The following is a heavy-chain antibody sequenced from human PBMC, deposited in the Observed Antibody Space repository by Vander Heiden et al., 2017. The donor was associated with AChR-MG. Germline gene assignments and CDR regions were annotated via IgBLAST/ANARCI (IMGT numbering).Heavy chain of an antibody. CDR3: ARDSV. V-gene: IGHV1-69*01. J-gene: IGHJ6*02. CDR1: GGTFSSYS. CDR2: IIPIFGTA. Sequence: QVQLVQSGAEVKKPGSPVKVPCKASGGTFSSYSISWVRQAAGPGLEWMGGIIPIFGTANYAQKFEGRVRITADESTSTADMERSSLRSEDTAVYYCARDSVWGQGTTVTVSS.